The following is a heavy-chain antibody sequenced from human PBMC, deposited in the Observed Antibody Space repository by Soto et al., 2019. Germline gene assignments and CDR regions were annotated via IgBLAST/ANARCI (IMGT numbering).Heavy chain of an antibody. CDR3: ATRIGNIGWYWLDT. D-gene: IGHD6-19*01. CDR1: GFTFSSSA. V-gene: IGHV1-58*01. Sequence: GASVKVSCKASGFTFSSSAVQWVRQARGQGLEWIGWIVLGNSNTNYAQKFQERVTITRDMSTSTAYMEVRSLTFEDTSVYYCATRIGNIGWYWLDTWGQGTLVTVSS. CDR2: IVLGNSNT. J-gene: IGHJ5*02.